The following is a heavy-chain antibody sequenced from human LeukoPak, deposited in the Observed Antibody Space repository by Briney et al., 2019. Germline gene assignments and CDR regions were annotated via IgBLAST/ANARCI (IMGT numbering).Heavy chain of an antibody. D-gene: IGHD2-8*01. CDR3: TTPNEGNWFDL. J-gene: IGHJ5*01. Sequence: GSVRLSCAASGFTFSDSAIHWVGQASGKGLEWVGRIRDKGYGHATAYAASVKGRFTLSRDDSRNTAYLQMNSLKTEDTALYYCTTPNEGNWFDLWGQGTLVTVSS. CDR2: IRDKGYGHAT. CDR1: GFTFSDSA. V-gene: IGHV3-73*01.